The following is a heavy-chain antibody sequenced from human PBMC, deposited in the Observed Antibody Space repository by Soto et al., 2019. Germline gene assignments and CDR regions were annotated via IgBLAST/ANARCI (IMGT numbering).Heavy chain of an antibody. D-gene: IGHD1-26*01. CDR1: GFTFDDYT. CDR2: ISWDGGST. V-gene: IGHV3-43*01. J-gene: IGHJ6*02. CDR3: AKDSSGSESCYGMDV. Sequence: PGGSLRRSCSASGFTFDDYTMHWVRQAPWKGLEWVSLISWDGGSTYYADSVKGRFTISRDNSKNSLYLQMNSLRTEDTALYYCAKDSSGSESCYGMDVWGQGTTVTVSS.